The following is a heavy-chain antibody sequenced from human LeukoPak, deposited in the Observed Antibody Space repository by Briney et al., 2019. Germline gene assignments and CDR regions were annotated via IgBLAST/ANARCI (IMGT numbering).Heavy chain of an antibody. CDR3: AKDPLDY. V-gene: IGHV3-21*04. Sequence: GGSLRLSCAASGFTFSSYSMNWVRQAPGKGLEWVSSITSSGRYIYYADSVKGRFTISRDNSKNSLYLQMNSLRTEDTALYYCAKDPLDYWGQGTLVTVSS. CDR1: GFTFSSYS. J-gene: IGHJ4*02. CDR2: ITSSGRYI.